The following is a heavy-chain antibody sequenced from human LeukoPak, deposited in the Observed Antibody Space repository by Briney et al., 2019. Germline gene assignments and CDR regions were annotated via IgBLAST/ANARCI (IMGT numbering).Heavy chain of an antibody. CDR1: GYSFTSYW. CDR3: ARQSTTDAFDI. CDR2: IYSGDSDT. Sequence: GESLKISCKGSGYSFTSYWIGWVRQMPGKGLEWMGIIYSGDSDTRCSPSFQGQVTISADKSISTAYLQWSSLKASDTAMYYCARQSTTDAFDIWGQGTMVTVSS. D-gene: IGHD5/OR15-5a*01. J-gene: IGHJ3*02. V-gene: IGHV5-51*01.